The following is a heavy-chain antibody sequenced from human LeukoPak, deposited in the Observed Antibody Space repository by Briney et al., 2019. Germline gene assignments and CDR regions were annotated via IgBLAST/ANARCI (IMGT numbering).Heavy chain of an antibody. V-gene: IGHV1-3*01. J-gene: IGHJ4*02. CDR3: ARVSDDSGWNFDY. CDR1: GYTFTSYA. CDR2: INAGNGNR. D-gene: IGHD6-19*01. Sequence: GASVKVSCKAPGYTFTSYAIHWVRQAPVQRLEWMGWINAGNGNRKYSQKFQDRVTITRETSATTAYMELNSLTSEDTAVYYCARVSDDSGWNFDYWGQGTPVTVSS.